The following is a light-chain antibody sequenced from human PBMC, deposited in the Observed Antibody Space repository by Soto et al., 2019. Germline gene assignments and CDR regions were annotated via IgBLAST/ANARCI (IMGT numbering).Light chain of an antibody. V-gene: IGKV3-15*01. CDR1: HSVSSR. CDR3: QHYTNWPLT. Sequence: EIVMTQSPATLPVSPGERATLSCRASHSVSSRLAWYQQKPGQAPRLLIYGASTRATGLPARFSGSGPGTEFTLTISSLQSEDFAVYYCQHYTNWPLTFGGGTKVDIK. J-gene: IGKJ4*01. CDR2: GAS.